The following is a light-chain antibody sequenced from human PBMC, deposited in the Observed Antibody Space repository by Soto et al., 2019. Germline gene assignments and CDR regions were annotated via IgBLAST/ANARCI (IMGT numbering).Light chain of an antibody. CDR2: LGS. CDR3: MQALQVPHT. J-gene: IGKJ2*01. V-gene: IGKV2-28*01. CDR1: QNLLYSNGYNY. Sequence: DIVMTQSPLSLPVTPGEPASISCRSNQNLLYSNGYNYLDWYLQKPGQSPQLLIYLGSNRASGVPDRLSGSGSGTDFTLKISRVQADDVGVYYCMQALQVPHTFGQGTKLEIK.